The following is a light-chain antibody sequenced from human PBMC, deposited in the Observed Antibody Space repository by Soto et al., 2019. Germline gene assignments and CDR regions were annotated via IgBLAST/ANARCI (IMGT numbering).Light chain of an antibody. CDR2: DAS. V-gene: IGKV3-11*01. J-gene: IGKJ2*01. CDR3: QERSKWYT. CDR1: QGVSTF. Sequence: EIVLTQSPATLSLSPGERATLSCRASQGVSTFLAWYQQKPGQAPRLLIYDASNRATGIPARFSGSGSGTDFTLTISSLEPEDFAVYYCQERSKWYTFGQGTKLEIK.